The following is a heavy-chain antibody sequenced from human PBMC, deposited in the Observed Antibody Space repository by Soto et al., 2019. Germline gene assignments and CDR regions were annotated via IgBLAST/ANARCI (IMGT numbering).Heavy chain of an antibody. CDR2: ISWNSGSI. CDR1: GFTFDDYA. CDR3: AKDIPGIAAAGSPDY. D-gene: IGHD6-13*01. V-gene: IGHV3-9*01. J-gene: IGHJ4*02. Sequence: SGGSLRLSCAASGFTFDDYAMHWVRQAPGKGLEWVSGISWNSGSIGYADSVKGRFTISRDNAKNSLYLQMNSLRAEDTALYYCAKDIPGIAAAGSPDYWGQGTLVTVSS.